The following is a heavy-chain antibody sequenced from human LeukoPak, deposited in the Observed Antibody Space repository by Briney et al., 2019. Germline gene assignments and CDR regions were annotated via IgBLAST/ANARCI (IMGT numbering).Heavy chain of an antibody. J-gene: IGHJ4*02. CDR1: GGSISGYY. D-gene: IGHD4-23*01. V-gene: IGHV4-4*07. CDR3: ARDGNSDFDY. Sequence: PSETLYLTCTVSGGSISGYYWSWIRQPAGKGLEWIGRIYSSGSINYNPSLKSRVTMSVDMSKTQFSLKLSSVTAADTAVYYCARDGNSDFDYWGQGTLVTVSS. CDR2: IYSSGSI.